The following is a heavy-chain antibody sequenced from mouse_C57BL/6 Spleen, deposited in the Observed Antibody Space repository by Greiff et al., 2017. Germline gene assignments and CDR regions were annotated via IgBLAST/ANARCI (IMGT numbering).Heavy chain of an antibody. Sequence: EVHLVESGGGLVKPGGSLKLSCAASGFTFSDYGMHWVRQAPEKGLEWVAYISSGSSTIYYADTVKGRFTISRDNAKNTLFLQMTSLRSEDTAMYYCARQEGYYVKYYAMDYWGQGTSVTVSS. V-gene: IGHV5-17*01. D-gene: IGHD2-3*01. CDR2: ISSGSSTI. J-gene: IGHJ4*01. CDR1: GFTFSDYG. CDR3: ARQEGYYVKYYAMDY.